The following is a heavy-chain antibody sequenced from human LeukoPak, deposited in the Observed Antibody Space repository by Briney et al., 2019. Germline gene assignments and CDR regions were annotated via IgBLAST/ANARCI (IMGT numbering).Heavy chain of an antibody. CDR3: AQASSSGWAPPRN. CDR1: GYSISSSNW. J-gene: IGHJ4*02. D-gene: IGHD6-19*01. Sequence: SDTLSLTCAVSGYSISSSNWWGWIRQPPGKGLEWIGYIYYSGSTYYNPSLKSRVTMSVDTSKNQFSLKLSSVTAVDTAVYYCAQASSSGWAPPRNWGPGTLVTVSS. CDR2: IYYSGST. V-gene: IGHV4-28*01.